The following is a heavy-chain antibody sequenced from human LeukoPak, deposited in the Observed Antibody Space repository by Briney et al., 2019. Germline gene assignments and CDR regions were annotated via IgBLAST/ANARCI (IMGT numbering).Heavy chain of an antibody. D-gene: IGHD3-16*01. V-gene: IGHV3-53*01. CDR2: IYSDNT. Sequence: GSLSLSCTVSGFTVSSNSLSWVRQAPGKGLEWVSFIYSDNTHYSDPLQGRFTISRDNSTNILYLQMNSLRAEDTAVYYCARRAGAYAHLYDYWGQGTLVTVSS. J-gene: IGHJ4*02. CDR1: GFTVSSNS. CDR3: ARRAGAYAHLYDY.